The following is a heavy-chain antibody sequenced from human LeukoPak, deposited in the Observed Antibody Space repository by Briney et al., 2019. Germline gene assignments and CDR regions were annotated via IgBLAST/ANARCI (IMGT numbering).Heavy chain of an antibody. CDR3: ARLGGLFYSNYYYYHMDV. CDR2: IYPGDSDT. D-gene: IGHD4-11*01. CDR1: GYSFTSYW. J-gene: IGHJ6*03. V-gene: IGHV5-51*01. Sequence: GESLKISCKGSGYSFTSYWIGWVRQMPGKGLEWMGIIYPGDSDTRYSPSFQGQVTISADKSISTAYLQWSSLKASDTAMYYCARLGGLFYSNYYYYHMDVWGKGTTVTVSS.